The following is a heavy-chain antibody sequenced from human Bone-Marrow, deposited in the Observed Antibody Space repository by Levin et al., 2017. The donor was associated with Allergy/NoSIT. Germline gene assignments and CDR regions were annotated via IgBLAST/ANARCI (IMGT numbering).Heavy chain of an antibody. V-gene: IGHV3-11*01. D-gene: IGHD2-2*02. CDR1: EFTFSDYY. Sequence: GGSLRLSCTASEFTFSDYYMSWIRQAPGKGLEWVSYISSSGSTIYYADSVKGRFTISRDNAKNSLFLQMNSLRAEDTAVYYCARPHCSSTRCDKGSYYYYGMDVWGQGATVTVSS. J-gene: IGHJ6*02. CDR2: ISSSGSTI. CDR3: ARPHCSSTRCDKGSYYYYGMDV.